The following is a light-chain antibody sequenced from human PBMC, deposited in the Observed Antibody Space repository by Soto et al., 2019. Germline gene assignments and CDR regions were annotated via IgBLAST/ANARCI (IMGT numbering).Light chain of an antibody. CDR3: QQRGNWPPT. Sequence: EVVLTQSPASLSLSPGDRATLSCRADQSVSDYLACYQQKPGQPPRLLFFDASSRATGVPHRFSAGGSGTDFTLIISSLQPEDFAVYYCQQRGNWPPTFGGGTKVEI. CDR1: QSVSDY. V-gene: IGKV3-11*01. J-gene: IGKJ4*01. CDR2: DAS.